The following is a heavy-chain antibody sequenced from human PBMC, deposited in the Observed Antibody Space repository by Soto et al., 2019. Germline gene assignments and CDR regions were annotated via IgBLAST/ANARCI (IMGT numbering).Heavy chain of an antibody. CDR2: SRNRVKSFTT. J-gene: IGHJ4*02. Sequence: EVQLVESGGGLVQPGGSLRLSCAASGFTLSDHYLDWVRQAPGKGLEWVGRSRNRVKSFTTAYAASVRGRFTFSRDDSTNSLYLQMNSLKTDDTAVDYCSRASTPDSTGYDYWGQGTLVTVSS. CDR3: SRASTPDSTGYDY. V-gene: IGHV3-72*01. CDR1: GFTLSDHY. D-gene: IGHD3-3*01.